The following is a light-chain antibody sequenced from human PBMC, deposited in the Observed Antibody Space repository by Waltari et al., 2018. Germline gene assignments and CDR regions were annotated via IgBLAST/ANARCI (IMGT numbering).Light chain of an antibody. Sequence: DIQMTQSPSTLSASVGDRFTITCRASQSISNWLAWYQKKPGKAPKLLIYKASTLESGGPSRFRGSGSGTEFTLTISSLQPDDFATYYCQQHNSYSLLTFGGGTKVEIK. CDR1: QSISNW. CDR2: KAS. V-gene: IGKV1-5*03. CDR3: QQHNSYSLLT. J-gene: IGKJ4*01.